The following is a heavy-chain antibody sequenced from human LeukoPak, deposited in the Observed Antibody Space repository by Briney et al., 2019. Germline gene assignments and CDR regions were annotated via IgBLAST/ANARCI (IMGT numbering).Heavy chain of an antibody. V-gene: IGHV4-39*07. CDR1: GGSISSSSYY. J-gene: IGHJ5*02. CDR3: ARDGATGVFET. CDR2: IYYSGST. D-gene: IGHD3-3*01. Sequence: SETLSLTCTVSGGSISSSSYYWGWIRQPPGKGLKWIGSIYYSGSTYYHPSLKSRVTISLDTSKNQFSLNLTSVTAADTAVYYCARDGATGVFETWGQGTPVAVSS.